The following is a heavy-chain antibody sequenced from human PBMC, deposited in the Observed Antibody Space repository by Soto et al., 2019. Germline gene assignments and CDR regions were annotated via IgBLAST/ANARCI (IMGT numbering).Heavy chain of an antibody. V-gene: IGHV1-2*02. J-gene: IGHJ6*02. CDR3: ARGRGDYYYYGMDV. CDR1: GFSFTGYY. CDR2: INAHSGGT. Sequence: ASVKVSCKASGFSFTGYYIHWLRQAPGQGLEWMGWINAHSGGTEYAQKFQGRVTLTRDTSIATAYLTLTSLTSDDTAVYYCARGRGDYYYYGMDVWGQGTTVTGSS. D-gene: IGHD3-16*01.